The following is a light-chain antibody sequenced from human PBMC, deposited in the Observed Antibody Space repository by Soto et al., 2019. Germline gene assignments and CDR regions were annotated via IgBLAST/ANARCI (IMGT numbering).Light chain of an antibody. Sequence: QSALTQPASVSGSAGQSITISCSGTMRDVGAYNLVSWYQQHPGTAPKLIIYEGNKRPSGISNRFSGSKSGNTASLTISGLQAEDEADYYCCSYAGGPRPVLFGGGTKLTVL. J-gene: IGLJ2*01. CDR1: MRDVGAYNL. CDR3: CSYAGGPRPVL. V-gene: IGLV2-23*01. CDR2: EGN.